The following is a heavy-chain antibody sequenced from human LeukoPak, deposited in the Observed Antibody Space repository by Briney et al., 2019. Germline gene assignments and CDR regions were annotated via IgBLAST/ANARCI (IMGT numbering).Heavy chain of an antibody. V-gene: IGHV3-48*02. J-gene: IGHJ4*02. CDR3: ARLEYYYVSGNYYKLFDY. D-gene: IGHD3-10*01. CDR2: RSCCGSTI. CDR1: GFTFSSYN. Sequence: QPGASLRLSCAASGFTFSSYNMNWVRQAPGKGLEWVSDRSCCGSTIYFADSVKGRFTISRDNAKNSLYLQMNSLRDEDTAVYYCARLEYYYVSGNYYKLFDYWGQGTLVAVCS.